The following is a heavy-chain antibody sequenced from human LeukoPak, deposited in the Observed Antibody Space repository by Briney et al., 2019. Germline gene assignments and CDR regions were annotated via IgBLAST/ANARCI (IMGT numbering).Heavy chain of an antibody. CDR1: GFTFSSYA. D-gene: IGHD4-17*01. CDR3: AREDGDYFDY. CDR2: ISYDGSNK. J-gene: IGHJ4*02. V-gene: IGHV3-30-3*01. Sequence: PGGSLRLSCAASGFTFSSYAMHWVRQAPGNGLEWVAVISYDGSNKYYADSVKGRFTISRDNSKNTLYLQMNSLRAEDTAVYYCAREDGDYFDYWGQGTLVTVSS.